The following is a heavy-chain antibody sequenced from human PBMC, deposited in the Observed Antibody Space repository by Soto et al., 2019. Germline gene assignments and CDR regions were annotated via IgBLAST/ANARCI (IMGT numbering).Heavy chain of an antibody. CDR1: GYTFTSYG. V-gene: IGHV1-18*04. D-gene: IGHD2-15*01. CDR3: AREDDVVNHYYGMDV. Sequence: VASVKVSCKASGYTFTSYGISWVRQAPGQGLEWMGWISAYNGNTNYAQKLQGRVTMTTDTSTSTAYMELRSLRSDDTAVYYCAREDDVVNHYYGMDVWGQGTTVTVSS. J-gene: IGHJ6*02. CDR2: ISAYNGNT.